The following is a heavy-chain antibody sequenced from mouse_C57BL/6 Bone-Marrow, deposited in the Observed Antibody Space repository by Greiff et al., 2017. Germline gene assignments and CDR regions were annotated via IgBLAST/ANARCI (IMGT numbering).Heavy chain of an antibody. D-gene: IGHD1-1*01. J-gene: IGHJ4*01. V-gene: IGHV14-4*01. Sequence: VQLQQSGAELVRPGASVKLSCTASGFNIKDDYMHWVKQRPEQGLEWIGWIDPENGDTEYASKFQGKATITADTSSNTAYLQLSSLTSGDTAVYYCTDYYGSSPFYAMDYWGQGTSVTVSS. CDR3: TDYYGSSPFYAMDY. CDR2: IDPENGDT. CDR1: GFNIKDDY.